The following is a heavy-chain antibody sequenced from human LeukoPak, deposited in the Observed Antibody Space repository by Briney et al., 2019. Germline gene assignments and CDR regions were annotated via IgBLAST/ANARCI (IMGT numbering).Heavy chain of an antibody. V-gene: IGHV4-4*07. CDR1: GGSISSYY. D-gene: IGHD3-3*01. J-gene: IGHJ6*03. Sequence: PSETLSLTCTVSGGSISSYYWSWIRQPAGKGLEWIGRIYTSGSTNYNPSLKSRVTMSVDTSKNQFSLKLSSVTAADTAVYYCARDSYRSGYYDYYYYYYMDVWGKGTTVTVSS. CDR2: IYTSGST. CDR3: ARDSYRSGYYDYYYYYYMDV.